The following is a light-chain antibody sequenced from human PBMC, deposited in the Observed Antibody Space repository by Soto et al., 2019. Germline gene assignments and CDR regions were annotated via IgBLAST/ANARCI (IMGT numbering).Light chain of an antibody. CDR2: KAS. V-gene: IGKV1-5*03. J-gene: IGKJ1*01. CDR1: QSISIW. CDR3: RHYFSHSEA. Sequence: DIQMTQSPSALSASIGDRVTITCRASQSISIWLAWYQQKPGKAPKLLIYKASTLKSVGPSRFSGSGAGTEFTLTISSLQPDDFATDQCRHYFSHSEAFGPGTKV.